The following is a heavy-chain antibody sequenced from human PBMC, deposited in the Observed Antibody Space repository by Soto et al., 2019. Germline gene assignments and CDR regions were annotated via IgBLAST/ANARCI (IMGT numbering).Heavy chain of an antibody. J-gene: IGHJ5*02. V-gene: IGHV4-31*03. D-gene: IGHD3-10*01. Sequence: PSETLSLTCTVSGGSIRSGGYYWSWIRQHPGKGLEWIGYIYYSGSTYYNPSLKSRVTISVDTSKNQFSLKLSSVTAEDTAVYYCARDAVPYNGQWDWFDPWGQGTLVTVSS. CDR2: IYYSGST. CDR1: GGSIRSGGYY. CDR3: ARDAVPYNGQWDWFDP.